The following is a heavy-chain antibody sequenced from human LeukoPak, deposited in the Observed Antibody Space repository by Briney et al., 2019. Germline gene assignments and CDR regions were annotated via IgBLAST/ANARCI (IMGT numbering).Heavy chain of an antibody. CDR1: GDSFNEYY. CDR3: ARDGGLQSHFDY. V-gene: IGHV4-59*01. CDR2: IYHNGNS. Sequence: TDCLSLTCSVFGDSFNEYYWNWVRQPPGKGLQWIGYIYHNGNSNYNPSLKGRLTISVDTAKNQFSLKLTSVTAADTAVYYCARDGGLQSHFDYWGQGALVTVSS. D-gene: IGHD5-24*01. J-gene: IGHJ4*02.